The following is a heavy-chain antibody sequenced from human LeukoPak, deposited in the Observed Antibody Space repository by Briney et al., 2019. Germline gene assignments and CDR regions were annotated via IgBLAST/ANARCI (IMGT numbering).Heavy chain of an antibody. CDR1: GGSISSYY. Sequence: SETLSLTCTVSGGSISSYYWSWIRQPPGKGLEWIGYIYYIGSTNYNPSLKSRVTISVDTSKNQFSLKLSSVTAADTAVYYCARTLWDVVVPAAILSNWFDPWGQGTLVTVSS. D-gene: IGHD2-2*01. CDR2: IYYIGST. V-gene: IGHV4-59*12. CDR3: ARTLWDVVVPAAILSNWFDP. J-gene: IGHJ5*02.